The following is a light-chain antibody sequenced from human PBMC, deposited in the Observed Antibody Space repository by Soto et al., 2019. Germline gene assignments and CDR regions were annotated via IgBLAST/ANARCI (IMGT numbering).Light chain of an antibody. CDR1: SSDVGTYNY. J-gene: IGLJ1*01. Sequence: SALTQPASVSGSPGQSISISCPGTSSDVGTYNYVSWYQHHPGKAPKLIIYEVSNRPSGVSNRFSGSKSGNTASLTISGLQAEDEADYYCSSLTTRFTYVFGTGTKVTV. CDR3: SSLTTRFTYV. CDR2: EVS. V-gene: IGLV2-14*01.